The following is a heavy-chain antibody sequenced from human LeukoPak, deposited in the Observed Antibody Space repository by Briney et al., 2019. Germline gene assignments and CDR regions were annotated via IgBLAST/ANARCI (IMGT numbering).Heavy chain of an antibody. Sequence: SETLSLTCSVSGGSITSYSWSWIRQPPGKGLEWIGEINHSGSTNYNPSLKSRVTISVDTSKNQFSLKLSSVTAADTAVYYCARAIWSYYFDYWGQGTLVTVSS. CDR1: GGSITSYS. V-gene: IGHV4-34*01. CDR3: ARAIWSYYFDY. J-gene: IGHJ4*02. CDR2: INHSGST. D-gene: IGHD3-3*01.